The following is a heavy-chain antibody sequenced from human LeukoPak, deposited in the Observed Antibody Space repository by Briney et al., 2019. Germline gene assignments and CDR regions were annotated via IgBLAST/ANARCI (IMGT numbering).Heavy chain of an antibody. J-gene: IGHJ6*03. CDR3: ARAGPDYMDV. Sequence: SETLSLTCTVSGGSISSTVYYWAWIRQPPGKGLEWIGEINHSGSTNYNPSLKSRVTISVDTSKNQFSLKLSSVTAADTAVYYCARAGPDYMDVWGKGTTVTVSS. CDR1: GGSISSTVYY. V-gene: IGHV4-39*07. CDR2: INHSGST.